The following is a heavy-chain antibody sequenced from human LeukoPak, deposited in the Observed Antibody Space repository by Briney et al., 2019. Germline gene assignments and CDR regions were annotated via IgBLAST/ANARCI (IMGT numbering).Heavy chain of an antibody. CDR1: RGALSGTY. J-gene: IGHJ4*02. Sequence: SETLSLTCGVSRGALSGTYCTWIRQSPGRGLEWIGEINHSGSTNYNPSLGGRATISLDISRGQFTLKVTSVTAADTAVYFCARDPCSTINCPLRFRAQGTLVTVSS. V-gene: IGHV4-34*01. CDR2: INHSGST. CDR3: ARDPCSTINCPLRF. D-gene: IGHD3-16*01.